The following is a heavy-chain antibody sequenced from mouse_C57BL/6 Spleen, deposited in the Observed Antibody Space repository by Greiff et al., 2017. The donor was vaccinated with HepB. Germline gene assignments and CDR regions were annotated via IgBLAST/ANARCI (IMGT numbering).Heavy chain of an antibody. CDR1: GFTFSSYG. CDR2: ISSGGSYT. V-gene: IGHV5-6*01. CDR3: ARQVYDYDGGYYFDY. J-gene: IGHJ2*01. Sequence: EVQRVESGGDLVKPGGSLKLSCAASGFTFSSYGMSWVRQTPDKRLEWVANISSGGSYTYYPDSVKGRFTISRDNAKNTLYLQMSSLKSEDTAMYYCARQVYDYDGGYYFDYWGKGTTLTVSS. D-gene: IGHD2-4*01.